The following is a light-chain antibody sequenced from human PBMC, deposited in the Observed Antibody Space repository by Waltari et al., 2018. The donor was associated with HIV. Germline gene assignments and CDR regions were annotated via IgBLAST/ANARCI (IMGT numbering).Light chain of an antibody. J-gene: IGLJ3*02. CDR3: CAYAGSTTYWI. CDR1: SCDAGGYKL. V-gene: IGLV2-23*02. Sequence: QSALPQPASVSGSPGQSITISCTGTSCDAGGYKLVSWYQQHPGKAPKLMIYEVSKRPSGVSNRFSGSKSGNTASLTISGLQAEDEADYYCCAYAGSTTYWIFGGGTKLTVL. CDR2: EVS.